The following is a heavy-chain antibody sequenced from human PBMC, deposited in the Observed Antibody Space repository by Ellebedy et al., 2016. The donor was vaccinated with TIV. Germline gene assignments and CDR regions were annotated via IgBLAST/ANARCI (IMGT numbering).Heavy chain of an antibody. V-gene: IGHV3-30*03. D-gene: IGHD2-21*01. CDR2: ISYDGSNK. CDR1: GFTFSRYS. J-gene: IGHJ3*02. CDR3: ARERCESDGYCNHDAFDI. Sequence: GGSLRLXXAASGFTFSRYSMNWVRQAPGKGLEWVAVISYDGSNKYYADSVKGRFTISRDNSKNTLYLQVNSLRADDTAVYWCARERCESDGYCNHDAFDIWGQGTTVTVSS.